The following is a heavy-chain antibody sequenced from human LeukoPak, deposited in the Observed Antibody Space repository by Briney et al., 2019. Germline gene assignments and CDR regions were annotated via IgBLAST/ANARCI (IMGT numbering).Heavy chain of an antibody. J-gene: IGHJ5*02. V-gene: IGHV3-30*02. CDR3: AKDPLSGSRGTPWFDP. Sequence: GGSLRLSCAASGFTLSSYGMHWVRQAPDKGLEWVAFIRYDGSNKYYADSVKGRFTISRDNSKNTLYLQMNSPRAEDTAVYYCAKDPLSGSRGTPWFDPWGQGTLVTVSS. CDR2: IRYDGSNK. D-gene: IGHD1-26*01. CDR1: GFTLSSYG.